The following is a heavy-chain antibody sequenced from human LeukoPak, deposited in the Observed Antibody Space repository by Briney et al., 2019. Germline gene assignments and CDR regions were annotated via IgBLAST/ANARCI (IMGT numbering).Heavy chain of an antibody. CDR2: ISGSGDST. V-gene: IGHV3-23*01. CDR3: ARNVSGQYFDI. Sequence: GGSLRLSCAASGFTFSSYAMNWVRQAPGKGLECISAISGSGDSTHYADPVKGRFTISRDNSKNTLYLQMNSLRAEDTAVYYCARNVSGQYFDIWGRGTLVTVSS. D-gene: IGHD2/OR15-2a*01. J-gene: IGHJ2*01. CDR1: GFTFSSYA.